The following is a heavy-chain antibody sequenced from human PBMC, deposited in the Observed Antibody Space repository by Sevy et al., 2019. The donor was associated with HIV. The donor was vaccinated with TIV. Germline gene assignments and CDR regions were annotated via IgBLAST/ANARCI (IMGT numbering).Heavy chain of an antibody. CDR3: ARDRLPYRPDHYFDY. CDR2: IKQDGSEK. CDR1: GFTFSSYW. Sequence: GRSLRLSCAASGFTFSSYWMSWVRQAPGKGLEWVANIKQDGSEKYYVDSVKGRFTISRDNAKNSLYLQMNSLRAEDTAVYYCARDRLPYRPDHYFDYWGQGTLVTVSS. J-gene: IGHJ4*02. D-gene: IGHD2-2*01. V-gene: IGHV3-7*01.